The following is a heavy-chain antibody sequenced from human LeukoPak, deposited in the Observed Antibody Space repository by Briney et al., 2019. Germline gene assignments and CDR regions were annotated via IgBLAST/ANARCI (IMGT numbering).Heavy chain of an antibody. CDR1: GFTFSSYG. Sequence: GGSLRLSCAASGFTFSSYGMHWVRQAPAKGLEWVAVICYDGSNKYYADSVKGRLTITRDNSKNTLYLQMNSMRAEDTAVYYCARAPRDHLLLFDYWGQGTLVTVSS. D-gene: IGHD2/OR15-2a*01. V-gene: IGHV3-33*01. CDR2: ICYDGSNK. CDR3: ARAPRDHLLLFDY. J-gene: IGHJ4*02.